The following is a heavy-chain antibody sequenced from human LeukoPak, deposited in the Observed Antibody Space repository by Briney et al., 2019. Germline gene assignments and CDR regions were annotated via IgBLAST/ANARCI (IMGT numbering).Heavy chain of an antibody. V-gene: IGHV1-18*01. CDR2: ISAYNGNT. Sequence: ASVKVSCEASGYTFTSYGISWVRQAPGQGLEWMGWISAYNGNTNYAQKLQGRVTMTTDTSTSTAYMELRSLRSDDTAVYYCAREYGSVRYYDFWSGYYSWFDPWGQGTLVTVSS. CDR1: GYTFTSYG. J-gene: IGHJ5*02. CDR3: AREYGSVRYYDFWSGYYSWFDP. D-gene: IGHD3-3*01.